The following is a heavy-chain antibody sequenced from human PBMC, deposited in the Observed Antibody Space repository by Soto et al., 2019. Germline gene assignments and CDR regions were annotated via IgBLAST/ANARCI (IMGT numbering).Heavy chain of an antibody. V-gene: IGHV3-11*05. D-gene: IGHD2-15*01. CDR1: GFTFSDYY. CDR3: ARVVVVASFDY. Sequence: QVPLVESGGGLVKPGGSLRLSCAASGFTFSDYYMSWIRQAPGKGLEWVSYISSSSSYTNYADSVKGRFTISRDNAKNSLYLQMNSLRAEDTAVYYCARVVVVASFDYWGQGTLVTVSS. CDR2: ISSSSSYT. J-gene: IGHJ4*02.